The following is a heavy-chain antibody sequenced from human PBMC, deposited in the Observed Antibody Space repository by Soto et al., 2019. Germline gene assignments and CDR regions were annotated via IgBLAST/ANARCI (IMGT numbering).Heavy chain of an antibody. J-gene: IGHJ6*02. CDR3: PRNGGTIWYSYDYQGRDV. Sequence: EVQLVESGGGLVQPGGSLRLSCAASGFTFRTYWLSWVRQVPGKGLEWVANINLDGSEKNYVDSVKGRFTISRDNARNSWYQQRGARRAEDPPLYYVPRNGGTIWYSYDYQGRDVGGQGTRSPSP. V-gene: IGHV3-7*05. CDR2: INLDGSEK. CDR1: GFTFRTYW. D-gene: IGHD5-18*01.